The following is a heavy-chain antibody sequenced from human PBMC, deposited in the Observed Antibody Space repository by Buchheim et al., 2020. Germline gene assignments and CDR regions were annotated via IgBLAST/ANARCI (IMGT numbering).Heavy chain of an antibody. D-gene: IGHD3-10*01. CDR1: GGSISSGGYY. J-gene: IGHJ5*02. Sequence: QVQLQESGPGLVKPSQTLSLTCTVSGGSISSGGYYWSWIRQHPGKGLEWIGYTYYIGCTYYNPSLKSRVTISVDTSKNQFSLKLSSVTAADTAVYYCARAPGITMVRGVIMVGFDPWGQGTL. CDR2: TYYIGCT. V-gene: IGHV4-31*03. CDR3: ARAPGITMVRGVIMVGFDP.